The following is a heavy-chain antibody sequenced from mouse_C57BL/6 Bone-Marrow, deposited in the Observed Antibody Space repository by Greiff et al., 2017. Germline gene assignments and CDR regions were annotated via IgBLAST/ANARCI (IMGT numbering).Heavy chain of an antibody. J-gene: IGHJ1*03. V-gene: IGHV2-6-1*01. CDR3: ARHGYYEDWYIDV. Sequence: VTLVESGPGLVAPSQRLSITCTVSGFSLTSYGVPWVRQPPGKGLEWLVVIWSAGSTTYTSALKSRLSISQDNSKSQVFIKMSSLQTDDTAMYYCARHGYYEDWYIDVWGTGTTVTVSS. CDR2: IWSAGST. D-gene: IGHD2-3*01. CDR1: GFSLTSYG.